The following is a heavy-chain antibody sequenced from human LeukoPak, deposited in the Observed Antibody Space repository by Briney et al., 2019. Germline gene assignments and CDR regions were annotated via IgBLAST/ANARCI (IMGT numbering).Heavy chain of an antibody. CDR1: GYTFTSYW. V-gene: IGHV5-51*01. Sequence: GGSLKISCKGSGYTFTSYWIGWVRQMPGKGLEWMGIIYPDDSDTRYSPSLQGQITISADKSIRTAYLQWSSLKASDSAMYYCARHVGGHTFDNWGQGTLVTVSS. D-gene: IGHD4-23*01. CDR2: IYPDDSDT. CDR3: ARHVGGHTFDN. J-gene: IGHJ4*02.